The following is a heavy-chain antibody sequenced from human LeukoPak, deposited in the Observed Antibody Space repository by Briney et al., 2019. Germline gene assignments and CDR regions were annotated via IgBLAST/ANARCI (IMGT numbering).Heavy chain of an antibody. J-gene: IGHJ4*02. V-gene: IGHV3-7*01. Sequence: PGGSLRLSCAASGFTFSSYWMSWVRQAPGKGLEWVANIKQDGSEKYYVDSVKGRFTISRNNAKNSLYLQMNSLRAEDTAVYYCARDKIWGSYRYKVGGDYDYWGQGTLVTVSS. CDR1: GFTFSSYW. CDR3: ARDKIWGSYRYKVGGDYDY. D-gene: IGHD3-16*02. CDR2: IKQDGSEK.